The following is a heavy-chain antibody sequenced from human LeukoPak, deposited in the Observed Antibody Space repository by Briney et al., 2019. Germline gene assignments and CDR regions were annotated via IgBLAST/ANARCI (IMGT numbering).Heavy chain of an antibody. CDR3: ARGRRIAVAVPFDY. Sequence: SETLSLTCAVYGGSFSGYYWSWIRQPPGKGLEWIGKINRSGSTNYNPSLKSRVTISVDTSKNQFSLKLSSVTAADTAVYYCARGRRIAVAVPFDYWGQGTLVTVSS. D-gene: IGHD6-19*01. CDR2: INRSGST. CDR1: GGSFSGYY. J-gene: IGHJ4*02. V-gene: IGHV4-34*01.